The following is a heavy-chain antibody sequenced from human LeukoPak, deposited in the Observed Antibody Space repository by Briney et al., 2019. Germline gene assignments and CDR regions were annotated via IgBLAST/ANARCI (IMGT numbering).Heavy chain of an antibody. V-gene: IGHV4-59*01. CDR1: DGSIGSYY. D-gene: IGHD1-1*01. J-gene: IGHJ3*02. Sequence: SETLSLTCTVSDGSIGSYYWSWIRQPPGKGLEWIGYIHYSGSTNYNPSLKSRVTTSIDTSKNQFSLKLSSVTAADTAVYYCARDRSERYAFDIWGQGTMVTVSS. CDR2: IHYSGST. CDR3: ARDRSERYAFDI.